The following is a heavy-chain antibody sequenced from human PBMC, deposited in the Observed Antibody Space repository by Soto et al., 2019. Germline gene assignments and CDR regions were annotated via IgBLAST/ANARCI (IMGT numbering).Heavy chain of an antibody. J-gene: IGHJ4*02. CDR3: ARDRLLGNSFDY. CDR2: IWYDGSNK. Sequence: QVQLVESGGGVVHPGRSLRLSCAASGFTFSTYGMHWVRQAPGKGLEWVAVIWYDGSNKYYADSVTGRFTISRDNSKSTLYLQMNSLRAEDTAVYYCARDRLLGNSFDYWGQGSLVTVSS. CDR1: GFTFSTYG. V-gene: IGHV3-33*01. D-gene: IGHD1-26*01.